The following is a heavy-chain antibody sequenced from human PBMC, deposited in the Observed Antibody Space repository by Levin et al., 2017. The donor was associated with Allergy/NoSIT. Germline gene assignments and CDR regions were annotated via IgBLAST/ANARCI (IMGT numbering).Heavy chain of an antibody. D-gene: IGHD1-26*01. V-gene: IGHV3-23*01. CDR3: ARRGCDSATCYGRLFYFDS. CDR2: ISATGGTT. CDR1: GFTSSNYA. Sequence: GESLKISCVASGFTSSNYALSWVRQAPGKGLEWVSAISATGGTTYDADSGKGRFSISRDNSRHTLFLQMNSLRPEDTAVYYCARRGCDSATCYGRLFYFDSWGQGALVTVSS. J-gene: IGHJ4*02.